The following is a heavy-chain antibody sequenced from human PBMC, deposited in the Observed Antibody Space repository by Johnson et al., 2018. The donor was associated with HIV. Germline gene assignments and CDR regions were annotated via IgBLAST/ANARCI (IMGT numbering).Heavy chain of an antibody. CDR2: MNSDGSST. J-gene: IGHJ3*01. CDR3: AREKEMTRLGAFDV. Sequence: EVQLVESGGGLVQPGGSLTLSCAASGFTFSHYWMHWVRQAPGKGLVWVSRMNSDGSSTTYADSVKGRFTIFRDNAKNTLYLQMKTLRAEDTAIYYCAREKEMTRLGAFDVWGQGTVVTVSS. D-gene: IGHD3-16*01. CDR1: GFTFSHYW. V-gene: IGHV3-74*03.